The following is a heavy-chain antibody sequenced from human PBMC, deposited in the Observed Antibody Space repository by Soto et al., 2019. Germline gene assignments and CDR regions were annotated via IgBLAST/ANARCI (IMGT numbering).Heavy chain of an antibody. V-gene: IGHV5-51*01. Sequence: PGESLKISCKGSGYSFTSYWIGWVRQMPGKGLEWMGIIYPGDSDTRYSPSFQGQVTISADKSISTAYLQWSSLKASDTAMYYCASSTDRENYYYYYGMDVWGQGTTVTVSS. CDR2: IYPGDSDT. CDR1: GYSFTSYW. J-gene: IGHJ6*02. CDR3: ASSTDRENYYYYYGMDV.